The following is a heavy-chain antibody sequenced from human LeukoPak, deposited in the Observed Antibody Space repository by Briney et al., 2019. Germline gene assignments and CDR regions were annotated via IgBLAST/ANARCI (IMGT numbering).Heavy chain of an antibody. Sequence: SETLSLTCTVSGGSINNGGYYWSWIRQHPGKGLEWIGYIYYSGSTNYNPSLKSRVTISVDMSKNQFSLKLSSVTAADTAVYYCAGSPFCSGGSCYTGLPYWGQGTLVTVSS. D-gene: IGHD2-15*01. CDR1: GGSINNGGYY. J-gene: IGHJ4*02. CDR3: AGSPFCSGGSCYTGLPY. V-gene: IGHV4-61*08. CDR2: IYYSGST.